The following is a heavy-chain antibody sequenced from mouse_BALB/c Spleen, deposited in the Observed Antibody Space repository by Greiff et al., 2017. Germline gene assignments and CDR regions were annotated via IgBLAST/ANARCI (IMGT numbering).Heavy chain of an antibody. J-gene: IGHJ4*01. CDR1: GFTFSSYC. D-gene: IGHD5-5*01. CDR2: ILPGSGST. Sequence: QVQLQQSGAELMKPGASVKISCTASGFTFSSYCIEWVKQRPGHGLEWIGEILPGSGSTNYDENFKGKATITADTSSHTAYMQLSSLTSEDSAVYDCAEKDTTDAMDYWGQGTSVTVSS. CDR3: AEKDTTDAMDY. V-gene: IGHV1-9*01.